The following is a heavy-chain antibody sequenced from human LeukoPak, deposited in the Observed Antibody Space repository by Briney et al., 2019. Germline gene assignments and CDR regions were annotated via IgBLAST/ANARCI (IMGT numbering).Heavy chain of an antibody. V-gene: IGHV5-51*01. Sequence: PGESLQISCQASGSTLSNYWIGWVRQMPGKGLEWMGIIQPGDSSTGYSPSFQAQVTISADKSITTAYLQWSSLKASDTAMYYCARWPRASTNCYFDNWGQGTLVTVSS. D-gene: IGHD2/OR15-2a*01. CDR3: ARWPRASTNCYFDN. CDR1: GSTLSNYW. CDR2: IQPGDSST. J-gene: IGHJ4*02.